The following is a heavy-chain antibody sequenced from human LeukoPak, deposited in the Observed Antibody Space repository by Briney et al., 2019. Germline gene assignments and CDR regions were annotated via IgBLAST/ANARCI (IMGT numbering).Heavy chain of an antibody. D-gene: IGHD6-19*01. CDR3: AREIAVAGSYYFDY. CDR1: GGSFSGYY. Sequence: PSETLSLTCAVYGGSFSGYYWSWIRQPPGKGLEWIGYIYYSGSTYYNPSLKSRVTISVDTSKNQFSLKLSSVTAADTAVYYCAREIAVAGSYYFDYWGQGTLVTVSS. V-gene: IGHV4-30-4*08. J-gene: IGHJ4*02. CDR2: IYYSGST.